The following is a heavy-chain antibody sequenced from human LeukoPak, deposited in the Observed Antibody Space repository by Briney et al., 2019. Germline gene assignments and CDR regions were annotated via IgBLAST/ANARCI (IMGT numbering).Heavy chain of an antibody. V-gene: IGHV3-9*01. Sequence: GRSLRPSCAASGFTFDDYAMHWVRQAPGKGLEWVSGISWNSGSIGYADSVKGRFTISRDNAKNSLYLQMNSLRAEDTALYYCAKSPLAVAGPYYFDYWGQGTLVTVSS. CDR2: ISWNSGSI. CDR1: GFTFDDYA. CDR3: AKSPLAVAGPYYFDY. J-gene: IGHJ4*02. D-gene: IGHD6-19*01.